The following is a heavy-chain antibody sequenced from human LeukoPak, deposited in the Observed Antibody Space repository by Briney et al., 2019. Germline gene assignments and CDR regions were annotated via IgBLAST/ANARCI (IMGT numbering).Heavy chain of an antibody. D-gene: IGHD3-3*01. CDR3: ARDKGPYYDFWSAPVDY. CDR2: IKQDGSEK. Sequence: PGGSLRLSCAASEFTFSSYWMSWVRQAPGKGLEWVANIKQDGSEKYYVDSVKGRFTISRDNAKNSLYLQMNSLRAEDTAVYYCARDKGPYYDFWSAPVDYWGQGTLVTVSS. V-gene: IGHV3-7*01. CDR1: EFTFSSYW. J-gene: IGHJ4*02.